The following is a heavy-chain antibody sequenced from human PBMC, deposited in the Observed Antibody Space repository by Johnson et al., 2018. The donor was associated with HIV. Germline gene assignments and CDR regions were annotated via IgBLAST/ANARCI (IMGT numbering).Heavy chain of an antibody. CDR2: TSFDERGK. D-gene: IGHD1-26*01. V-gene: IGHV3-30*04. CDR3: ARDGAIAGAATEALDL. J-gene: IGHJ3*01. CDR1: GFTFNRYG. Sequence: QEQLVESGGGLVKPGGSLRLACVASGFTFNRYGLHWVRQAPGKGLEWVATTSFDERGKHYTDSVKGRFTISRDNSKNALYLQLNSLRPEDTAVYYCARDGAIAGAATEALDLWGQGTMVTVSS.